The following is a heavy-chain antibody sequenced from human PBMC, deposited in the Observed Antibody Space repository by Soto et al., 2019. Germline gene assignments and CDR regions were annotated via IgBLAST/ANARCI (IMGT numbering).Heavy chain of an antibody. CDR1: GDTVTKYG. J-gene: IGHJ4*02. CDR2: ISFYNGHT. V-gene: IGHV1-18*01. D-gene: IGHD6-19*01. Sequence: QVQLVQSGGEVKKPGASVKVSCKASGDTVTKYGISWVRQAPGQGLEWLGWISFYNGHTNYALKFQDRITFTTDTSTSTVFMELRSLTSDDTAVDYCASATSIAVAGKETWGQGTVVTVSS. CDR3: ASATSIAVAGKET.